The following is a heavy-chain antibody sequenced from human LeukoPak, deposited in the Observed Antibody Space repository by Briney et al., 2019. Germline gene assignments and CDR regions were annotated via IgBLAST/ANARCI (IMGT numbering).Heavy chain of an antibody. J-gene: IGHJ6*02. V-gene: IGHV4-34*01. D-gene: IGHD3-10*01. CDR1: GRSFSGYF. CDR2: INHSGST. Sequence: SETLSLTCAVYGRSFSGYFWSWIRQPPGKGLEWIGEINHSGSTNYNPSLKSRVTISVDTSKNQFSLKLSSVTAADTAVYYCARDPHRESTYSYYYYGMDVWGQGTTVTVSS. CDR3: ARDPHRESTYSYYYYGMDV.